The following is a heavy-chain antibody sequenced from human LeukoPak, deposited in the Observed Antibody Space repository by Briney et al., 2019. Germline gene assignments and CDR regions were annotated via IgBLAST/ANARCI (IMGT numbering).Heavy chain of an antibody. V-gene: IGHV3-21*01. D-gene: IGHD1-26*01. CDR2: ISSSSSYI. J-gene: IGHJ6*03. CDR1: GFTFSSYG. Sequence: GGSLRLSCAASGFTFSSYGMSWVRQAPGKGLEWVSSISSSSSYIYYADSVKGRFTTSRYNAKNSLYLQMNSLRADDTAVYYCARAYSGRYGLGYYMDVWGKGTTVTISS. CDR3: ARAYSGRYGLGYYMDV.